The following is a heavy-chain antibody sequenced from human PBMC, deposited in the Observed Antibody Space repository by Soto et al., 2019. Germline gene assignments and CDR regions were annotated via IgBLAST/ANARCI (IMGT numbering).Heavy chain of an antibody. D-gene: IGHD3-10*01. J-gene: IGHJ6*03. Sequence: QVQLQQWGAGLLKPSETLSLTCAVYGGSFSGYQWSWIRQTPGKGLEWIGGINDSGDINYNPSLKSRVTILVDSPKKQISLRLSSVTAADTAVYYCARGLILWFGELSRRGGYYYYMDVWGKGTTDTVSS. V-gene: IGHV4-34*01. CDR2: INDSGDI. CDR3: ARGLILWFGELSRRGGYYYYMDV. CDR1: GGSFSGYQ.